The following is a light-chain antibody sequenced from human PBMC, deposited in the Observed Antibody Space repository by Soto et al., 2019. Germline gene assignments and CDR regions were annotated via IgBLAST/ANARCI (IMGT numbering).Light chain of an antibody. CDR3: QSYDSSLSGSV. V-gene: IGLV1-40*01. J-gene: IGLJ7*01. CDR1: SSNIGAGYD. CDR2: DNT. Sequence: QSALTQSPSVSGAPGQRVTISCTGSSSNIGAGYDVHWYQQLPGTAPKLLIYDNTNRPSGVPDRFSGSKSGTSASLAITGLQGEDEAEYYCQSYDSSLSGSVFGGGTKLTVL.